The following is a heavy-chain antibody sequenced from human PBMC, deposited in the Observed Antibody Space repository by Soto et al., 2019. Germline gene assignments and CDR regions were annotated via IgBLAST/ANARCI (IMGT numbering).Heavy chain of an antibody. V-gene: IGHV3-66*01. Sequence: EVQLVESGGDLVQPGGSLRLSCAASGFTVSRSYMSWVRQAPGKGLEWVSTVYSDDSTYYADSVKGRFSISRDNSENTLYLQMHSPRAEDTAVYYCAINSGGDWAEYFQHWGQGTRATVSS. D-gene: IGHD2-21*01. CDR1: GFTVSRSY. J-gene: IGHJ1*01. CDR2: VYSDDST. CDR3: AINSGGDWAEYFQH.